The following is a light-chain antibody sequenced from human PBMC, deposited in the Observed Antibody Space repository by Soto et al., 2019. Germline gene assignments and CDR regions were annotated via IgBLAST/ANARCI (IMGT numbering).Light chain of an antibody. V-gene: IGKV2-30*02. CDR3: MQGTHWPRT. Sequence: DVVMSQSPLSLPVTLGQPASISCRSSQSLVHSDGNTYLNWFQQRPGQSPRRLIYKVSNRDSGGPARFIGSGSGTAFTLKISRVEAEDVWLYFCMQGTHWPRTFGQGTKVEIK. CDR1: QSLVHSDGNTY. J-gene: IGKJ1*01. CDR2: KVS.